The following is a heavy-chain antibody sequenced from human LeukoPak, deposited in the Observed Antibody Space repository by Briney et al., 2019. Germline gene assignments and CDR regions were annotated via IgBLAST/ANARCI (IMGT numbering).Heavy chain of an antibody. D-gene: IGHD2-15*01. CDR3: ARDRSEGEDFDY. J-gene: IGHJ4*02. CDR2: IIPILGIA. CDR1: GYTFTSYG. V-gene: IGHV1-69*04. Sequence: ASVKVSCKASGYTFTSYGISWVRQAPGQGLEWMGRIIPILGIANYAQKFQGRVTITADKSTSTAYMELSSLRSEDAAVYYCARDRSEGEDFDYWGQGTLVTVSS.